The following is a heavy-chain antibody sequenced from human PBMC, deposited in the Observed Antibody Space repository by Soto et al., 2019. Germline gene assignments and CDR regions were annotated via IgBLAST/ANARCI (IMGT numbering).Heavy chain of an antibody. CDR2: LYHIGST. V-gene: IGHV4-38-2*01. D-gene: IGHD2-2*01. Sequence: PQTLSLTWAVSGYSISSGNYWGWIRLPPGRRLEWIWSLYHIGSTHYNTSLKRPPTISVDTSKNHFSMQLSSVTAADTAMYYCRSSNSCDDESCLDVWGQGTMVTVSS. CDR1: GYSISSGNY. J-gene: IGHJ6*02. CDR3: RSSNSCDDESCLDV.